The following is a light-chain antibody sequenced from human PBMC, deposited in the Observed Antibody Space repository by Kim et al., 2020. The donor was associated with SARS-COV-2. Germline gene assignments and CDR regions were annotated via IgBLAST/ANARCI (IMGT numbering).Light chain of an antibody. J-gene: IGLJ3*02. CDR3: HSRDSSGNHRV. Sequence: SSELTQDPAVSVALGQTVRITCQGDSLRGYYASWYQQKPGQAPVLVIYGKNNRPSGIPDRFSGSSSGNTASLTITGAQAEDEAGYYCHSRDSSGNHRVFG. V-gene: IGLV3-19*01. CDR2: GKN. CDR1: SLRGYY.